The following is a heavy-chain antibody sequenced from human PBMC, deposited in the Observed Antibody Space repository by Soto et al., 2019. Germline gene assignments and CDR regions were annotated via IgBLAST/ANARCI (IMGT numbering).Heavy chain of an antibody. CDR3: AREDFYRFDY. CDR1: GFTFTSYW. CDR2: IKEDGSAK. V-gene: IGHV3-7*01. J-gene: IGHJ4*02. Sequence: VQLVESGGGLVQPGGSLRVSCAASGFTFTSYWISWVRQAPGKGLEWVANIKEDGSAKYYLDSVKGRFTISRDNAKNSLYLQMNSLRADYTAVYYCAREDFYRFDYWGQRNLVTVSS.